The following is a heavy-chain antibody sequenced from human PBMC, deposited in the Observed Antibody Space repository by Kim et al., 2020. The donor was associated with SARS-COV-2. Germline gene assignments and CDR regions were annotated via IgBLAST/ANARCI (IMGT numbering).Heavy chain of an antibody. J-gene: IGHJ4*02. CDR3: AKIPHWFWESSIDS. V-gene: IGHV3-23*01. Sequence: GGSLRLSCAASGFTFSSYAMSWVRQAPGKGLEWVATICSSGGSTNYADSVKGRFTISRDNSKNTLYLQMNSLGAEDTTVYYCAKIPHWFWESSIDSWGQGTLVTVSS. D-gene: IGHD3-10*01. CDR2: ICSSGGST. CDR1: GFTFSSYA.